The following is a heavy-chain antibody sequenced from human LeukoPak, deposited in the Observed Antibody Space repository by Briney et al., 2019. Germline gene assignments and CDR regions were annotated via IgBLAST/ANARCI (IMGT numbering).Heavy chain of an antibody. V-gene: IGHV1-18*01. CDR1: GYTFTSYG. J-gene: IGHJ6*03. CDR3: ARDGQEGSGWGYYYYMDV. Sequence: ASVKVSCKASGYTFTSYGISWVRQAPGQGLEWMGWISAYNGNTNYAQKLQGRVTMTTDTSTSTAYMELRSLRSDDTAVYYCARDGQEGSGWGYYYYMDVWGKGTTVTVSS. CDR2: ISAYNGNT. D-gene: IGHD6-19*01.